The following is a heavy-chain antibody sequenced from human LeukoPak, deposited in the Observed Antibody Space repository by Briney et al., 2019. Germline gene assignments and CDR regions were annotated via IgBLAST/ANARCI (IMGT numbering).Heavy chain of an antibody. CDR1: GFSFSLYG. V-gene: IGHV3-30*03. J-gene: IGHJ4*02. CDR3: ARDLSPVVRASPMGY. Sequence: PGRSLRLSCAASGFSFSLYGMHWVRQAPGKGLGWVALITYDGYYKYYSDSVKGRFTISSDTSKNTMYLQMNSLRAEDTAVYYCARDLSPVVRASPMGYWGQGTLVTVSS. D-gene: IGHD3-10*01. CDR2: ITYDGYYK.